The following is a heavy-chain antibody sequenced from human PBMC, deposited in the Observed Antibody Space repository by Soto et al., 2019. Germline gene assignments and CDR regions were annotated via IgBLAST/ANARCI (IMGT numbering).Heavy chain of an antibody. D-gene: IGHD2-15*01. V-gene: IGHV1-69*13. CDR2: IIPIFGTA. Sequence: VASVKVSCKASGGTFSSYTISWVRQAPGQGLEWMGGIIPIFGTANYAQKFQGRVTITADESTSTAYMELSSLRSEDTAVYYCARGRVVVAETQDNWFDPWGQGTLVTVSS. J-gene: IGHJ5*02. CDR1: GGTFSSYT. CDR3: ARGRVVVAETQDNWFDP.